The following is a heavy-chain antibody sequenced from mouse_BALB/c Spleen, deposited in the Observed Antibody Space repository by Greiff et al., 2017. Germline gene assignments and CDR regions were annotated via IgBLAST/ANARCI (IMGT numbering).Heavy chain of an antibody. CDR1: GYTFTSYW. CDR2: INPSTGYT. Sequence: VQLQQSGAELAKPGASVKMSCKASGYTFTSYWMHWVKQRPGQGLEWIGYINPSTGYTEYNQKFKDKATLTADKSSSTAYMQLSSLTSEDSAVYYCARLRDYFDYWGQGTTLTVSS. V-gene: IGHV1-7*01. J-gene: IGHJ2*01. CDR3: ARLRDYFDY. D-gene: IGHD1-1*01.